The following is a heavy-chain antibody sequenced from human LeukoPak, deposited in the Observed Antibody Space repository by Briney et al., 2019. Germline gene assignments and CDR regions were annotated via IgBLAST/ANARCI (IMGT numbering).Heavy chain of an antibody. V-gene: IGHV3-66*01. J-gene: IGHJ4*02. Sequence: PGGSLRLSCVVSGFTVRSNYMSWVRQAPGKGLEWASVIYSGGSTYYADSMKGRFTISRDDSKNTLYLQMNSLRAEDTAVYYCARDFGAVTAEVDYWGQGTLVTVSS. CDR3: ARDFGAVTAEVDY. D-gene: IGHD2-21*02. CDR1: GFTVRSNY. CDR2: IYSGGST.